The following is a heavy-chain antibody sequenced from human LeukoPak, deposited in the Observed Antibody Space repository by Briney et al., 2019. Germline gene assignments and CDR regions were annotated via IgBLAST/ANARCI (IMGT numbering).Heavy chain of an antibody. D-gene: IGHD3-3*01. CDR1: GGSISSSNW. Sequence: PSGTLSLTCAVSGGSISSSNWWSWVRQPPGKGLEWIGSIYYSGSTYYNPSLKSRVTISVDRSKNQFSLKLSSVTAADTAVYYCARDSHRTIFGVAGPPLGYFDYWGQGTLVTVSS. CDR2: IYYSGST. V-gene: IGHV4-4*02. CDR3: ARDSHRTIFGVAGPPLGYFDY. J-gene: IGHJ4*02.